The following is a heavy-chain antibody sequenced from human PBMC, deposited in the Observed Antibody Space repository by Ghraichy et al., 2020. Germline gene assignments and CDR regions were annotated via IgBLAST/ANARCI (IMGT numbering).Heavy chain of an antibody. J-gene: IGHJ6*02. CDR3: ARDRYYYDTGGPDYYYYGMDV. D-gene: IGHD3-22*01. CDR1: GFTFSRYS. V-gene: IGHV3-48*01. CDR2: ISDSSNTI. Sequence: GGSLRLSCAASGFTFSRYSMNWVRQAPGKGLEWVSYISDSSNTIYYADSVKGRFTISRDNAKNSLYLQMNSLRAEDTAVYYCARDRYYYDTGGPDYYYYGMDVWGQGTTVTVSS.